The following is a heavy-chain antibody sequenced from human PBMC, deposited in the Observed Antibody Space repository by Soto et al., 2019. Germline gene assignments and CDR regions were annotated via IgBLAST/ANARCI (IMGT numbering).Heavy chain of an antibody. Sequence: ETLSLTCTVSGGSISSYYWSWIRQPSGKGLEWIGRIYTSGNTNYNPSLKSRVTISVDTSKNQFSLKLSSVTAADTAVYYCASLYYYDSSGYFPFDYWGQGTLVTVSS. CDR1: GGSISSYY. V-gene: IGHV4-4*07. J-gene: IGHJ4*02. CDR3: ASLYYYDSSGYFPFDY. CDR2: IYTSGNT. D-gene: IGHD3-22*01.